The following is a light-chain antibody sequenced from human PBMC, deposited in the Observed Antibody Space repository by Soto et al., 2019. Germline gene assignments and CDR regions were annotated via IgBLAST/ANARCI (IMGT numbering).Light chain of an antibody. Sequence: QSALTQPASVSGSPGQSITISCTGTSSDVGGYNSVSWYQQHPGKAPNLMIYDVSNRPSGVSNRFSGSKSGNTASLTISGRQAEDEAEYYCSSYTSRSIVVFGGGTKLTVL. J-gene: IGLJ2*01. CDR3: SSYTSRSIVV. V-gene: IGLV2-14*01. CDR2: DVS. CDR1: SSDVGGYNS.